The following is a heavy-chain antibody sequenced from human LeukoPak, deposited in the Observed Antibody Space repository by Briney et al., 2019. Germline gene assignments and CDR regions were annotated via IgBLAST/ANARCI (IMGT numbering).Heavy chain of an antibody. CDR3: ARIRDGYNDAYDI. J-gene: IGHJ3*02. V-gene: IGHV1-46*01. CDR2: INPGGGNT. D-gene: IGHD5-24*01. CDR1: GYTFTNYY. Sequence: ASVKVSCKASGYTFTNYYIHWVRQAPGQGLEWMGLINPGGGNTNYAQNFQGRVTMTRDTSASTVYMELSSLRSEDAAIYYCARIRDGYNDAYDIWGQGTVVTVPS.